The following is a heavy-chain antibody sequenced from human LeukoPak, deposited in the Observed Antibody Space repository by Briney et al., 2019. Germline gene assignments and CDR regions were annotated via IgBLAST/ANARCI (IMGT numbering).Heavy chain of an antibody. J-gene: IGHJ4*02. CDR2: IYYSGST. D-gene: IGHD1-26*01. Sequence: SETLSLTCTDSGGSISSSSYYWGWIRQPPGKGLEWIGSIYYSGSTYYNPSLKSRVTISVDTSKNQFSLKLSSVTAADTAVYYCARPNLSGSDSHWGQGTLVTVSS. V-gene: IGHV4-39*01. CDR1: GGSISSSSYY. CDR3: ARPNLSGSDSH.